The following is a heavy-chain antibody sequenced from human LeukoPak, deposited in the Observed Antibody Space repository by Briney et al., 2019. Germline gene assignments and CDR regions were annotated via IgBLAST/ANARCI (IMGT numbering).Heavy chain of an antibody. J-gene: IGHJ4*02. CDR1: GYTFTSYG. V-gene: IGHV1-18*01. CDR2: ISAYNGNT. D-gene: IGHD3-22*01. CDR3: ARESPPRFGMIVDDY. Sequence: GASVKVSCKASGYTFTSYGISWVRQAPGQGLEWMGWISAYNGNTNYAQKLQGRVTMTTDTSTSTAYMELRSLRSDDTAVYYCARESPPRFGMIVDDYWGQGTLVTVSS.